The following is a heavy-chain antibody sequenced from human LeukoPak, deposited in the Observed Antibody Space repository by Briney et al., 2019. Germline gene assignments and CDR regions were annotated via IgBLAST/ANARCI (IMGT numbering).Heavy chain of an antibody. CDR2: IIPIFGTT. CDR1: GGTFSSHA. CDR3: ARNGIWFGELPYYFDY. V-gene: IGHV1-69*13. Sequence: GASVKVSCKASGGTFSSHAISWVRQAPGQGLEWMGGIIPIFGTTNYAQKFQGRVTITADESTSTAYMELSSLRSEDTAVYYCARNGIWFGELPYYFDYWGQGTLATVSS. J-gene: IGHJ4*02. D-gene: IGHD3-10*01.